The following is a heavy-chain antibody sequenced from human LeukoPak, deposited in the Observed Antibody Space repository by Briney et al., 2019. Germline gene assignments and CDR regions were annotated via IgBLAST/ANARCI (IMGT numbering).Heavy chain of an antibody. CDR2: IKQDGSEK. V-gene: IGHV3-7*04. D-gene: IGHD6-13*01. Sequence: SLPRPSAASSFTIISNWMTCVRQAPGKGLEWVANIKQDGSEKYYVDSVKCRFTISRDNATNSMYLQMNSLKAEDTAVYYCARDSSSWYMSMANYFQHWGQGTLVTVSS. CDR3: ARDSSSWYMSMANYFQH. CDR1: SFTIISNW. J-gene: IGHJ1*01.